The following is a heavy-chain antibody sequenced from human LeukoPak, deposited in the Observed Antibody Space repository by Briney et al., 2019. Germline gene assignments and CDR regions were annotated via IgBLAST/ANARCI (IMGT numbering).Heavy chain of an antibody. CDR1: GYTFTGYY. V-gene: IGHV1-2*02. Sequence: GASVKVSCKASGYTFTGYYMHWVRQAPGQGLEWMGWINPNSGGTNYAQKFQGRVTMTRDTSISTAYMELSRLRSDDTAVYYCARWGVPAAEEGMDAFDIWGQGTMVTVSS. J-gene: IGHJ3*02. CDR3: ARWGVPAAEEGMDAFDI. CDR2: INPNSGGT. D-gene: IGHD2-2*01.